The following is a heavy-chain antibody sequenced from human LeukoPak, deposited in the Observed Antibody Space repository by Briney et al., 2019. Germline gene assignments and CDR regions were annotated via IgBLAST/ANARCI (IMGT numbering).Heavy chain of an antibody. CDR3: ARQHFLYGDYQFFDY. CDR1: GGTFSTYS. CDR2: IIANFGTP. Sequence: SVKVSCKASGGTFSTYSITWVRQAPGQGLEWMGGIIANFGTPNYAQKFQGRVTITADGSTSTVYMELSSLRSEDTAVYYCARQHFLYGDYQFFDYWGQGTLVTVSS. J-gene: IGHJ4*02. V-gene: IGHV1-69*13. D-gene: IGHD4-17*01.